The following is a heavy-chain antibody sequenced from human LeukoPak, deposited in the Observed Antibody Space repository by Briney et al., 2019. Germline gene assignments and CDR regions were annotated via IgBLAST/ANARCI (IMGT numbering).Heavy chain of an antibody. D-gene: IGHD4-23*01. CDR2: ISGSGGST. V-gene: IGHV3-23*01. J-gene: IGHJ6*03. CDR1: GFTFSSYA. Sequence: PGGSLRLSCAASGFTFSSYAMSWVRQAPGKGLEWVSAISGSGGSTYYADSVKGRFTISRDNSKNTLYLQMNSLRAEDTAVYYCAKDGLVLEVTPPYYYYYMDVWGKGTTVTVSS. CDR3: AKDGLVLEVTPPYYYYYMDV.